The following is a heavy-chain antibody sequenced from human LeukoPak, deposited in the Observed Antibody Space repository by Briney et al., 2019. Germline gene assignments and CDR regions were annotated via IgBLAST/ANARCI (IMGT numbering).Heavy chain of an antibody. CDR2: ISYDGSNK. J-gene: IGHJ4*02. V-gene: IGHV3-30*18. CDR3: AKGKGFPLARQLDY. CDR1: GFTFSSYG. Sequence: HPGGSLRLSCAASGFTFSSYGMHWVRQAPGKGLEWVAVISYDGSNKYYADSVKGRFTISRDNSKNTLYLQMNSLRAEDTAVYYCAKGKGFPLARQLDYWGQGTLVTVSS.